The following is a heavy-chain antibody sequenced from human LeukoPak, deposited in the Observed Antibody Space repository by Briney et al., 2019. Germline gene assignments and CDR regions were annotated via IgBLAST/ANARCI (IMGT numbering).Heavy chain of an antibody. V-gene: IGHV3-9*01. CDR3: AKALRASIAVADDAFDI. D-gene: IGHD6-19*01. CDR2: ISWNSGSI. J-gene: IGHJ3*02. CDR1: GFTFDDYA. Sequence: GGSLRLSCAASGFTFDDYAMHCVRQAPGRGLEWVSGISWNSGSIGYADSVKGRFTISRDKAKNSLYLQMNSLRTEDTALYYCAKALRASIAVADDAFDIWGQGTMVTVSS.